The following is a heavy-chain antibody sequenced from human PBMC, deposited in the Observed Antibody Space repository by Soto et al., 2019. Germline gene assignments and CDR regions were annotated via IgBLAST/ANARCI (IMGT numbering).Heavy chain of an antibody. CDR3: AREGDITIFGVVTNYCIGV. V-gene: IGHV1-18*01. J-gene: IGHJ6*02. CDR1: GYTFTRYG. CDR2: ISAYNGDT. Sequence: ASVKVCCNASGYTFTRYGISWAQQPPGQGLEWMGWISAYNGDTNYAHKLQGRVTMTTDTSTSTAYMELRSLTSDDTAVYYCAREGDITIFGVVTNYCIGVWRHVTTVTVS. D-gene: IGHD3-3*01.